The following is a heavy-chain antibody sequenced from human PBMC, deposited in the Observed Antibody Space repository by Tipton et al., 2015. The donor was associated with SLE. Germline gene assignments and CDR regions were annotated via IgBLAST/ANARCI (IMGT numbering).Heavy chain of an antibody. CDR3: ARGVGFGELRGRAFDI. V-gene: IGHV4-59*12. CDR1: GGSISSYY. J-gene: IGHJ3*02. Sequence: TLSLTCTVSGGSISSYYWSWIRQPPGKGLEWIGYIYYSGSTYYNPSLKSRVTISVDTSKNQFSLKLSSVTAADTAVYYCARGVGFGELRGRAFDIWGQGTMVTVS. D-gene: IGHD3-10*01. CDR2: IYYSGST.